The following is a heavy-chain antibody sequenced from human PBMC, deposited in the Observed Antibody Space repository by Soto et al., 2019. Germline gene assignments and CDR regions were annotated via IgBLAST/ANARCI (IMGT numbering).Heavy chain of an antibody. CDR1: GFTFSSHW. J-gene: IGHJ4*02. D-gene: IGHD3-16*01. CDR2: IKEDGTEK. V-gene: IGHV3-7*01. CDR3: ARVAWAYDYVWGRYFDY. Sequence: EVQLVESGGGLVQPGGSLRLSCAASGFTFSSHWMSWVRQAPGKGLEWVANIKEDGTEKYYVGSVKGRFTISRDNAKNSRYLQMSSLRAEDTAVYYCARVAWAYDYVWGRYFDYWGQGFLVTVSS.